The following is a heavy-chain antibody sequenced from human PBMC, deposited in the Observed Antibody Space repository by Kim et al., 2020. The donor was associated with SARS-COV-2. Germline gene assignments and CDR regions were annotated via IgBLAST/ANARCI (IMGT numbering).Heavy chain of an antibody. D-gene: IGHD3-22*01. V-gene: IGHV1-2*02. Sequence: TNYAQKFQGRVTMTRDTSISTAYMELSRLRSDDTAVYYCARDPWDDSFDYWGQGTLVTVSS. CDR2: T. J-gene: IGHJ4*02. CDR3: ARDPWDDSFDY.